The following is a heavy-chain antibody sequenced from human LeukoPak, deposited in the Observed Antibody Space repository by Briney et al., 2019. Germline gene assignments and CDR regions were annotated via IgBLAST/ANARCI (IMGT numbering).Heavy chain of an antibody. CDR3: AKDGDYYDSSGYYHDY. CDR1: GFSFSTYG. V-gene: IGHV3-30*02. CDR2: IRYDGGNK. Sequence: PGGSLRLSCAASGFSFSTYGMHWVRQAPGKGLEWVAFIRYDGGNKYYADSVKGRFTISRDNSKNTLYLQMNSLRAEDTAVYYCAKDGDYYDSSGYYHDYWGQGTLVTVSS. D-gene: IGHD3-22*01. J-gene: IGHJ4*02.